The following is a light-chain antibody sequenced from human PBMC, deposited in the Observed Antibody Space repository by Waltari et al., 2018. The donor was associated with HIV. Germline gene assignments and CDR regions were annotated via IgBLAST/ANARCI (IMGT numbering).Light chain of an antibody. J-gene: IGLJ2*01. V-gene: IGLV1-51*01. Sequence: QSVLTQPPSVSAAPGPKVTISCSGSSSNIGHTYVSWYQQLPGTAPKLLIYDNNKRPSGIPDRFSGSKSGTSATLGITGLQTGDEADYYCGTWDSSLSVAVFGGGTKLTVL. CDR2: DNN. CDR1: SSNIGHTY. CDR3: GTWDSSLSVAV.